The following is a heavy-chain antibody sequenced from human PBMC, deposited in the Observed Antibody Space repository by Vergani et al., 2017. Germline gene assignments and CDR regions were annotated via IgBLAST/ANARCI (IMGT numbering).Heavy chain of an antibody. CDR3: ANDTNPQVGNHARGSFDI. J-gene: IGHJ3*02. V-gene: IGHV3-9*01. Sequence: EVQLVESGGGLVQPGRSLRLSCAASGFTFDDYAMHWVRQAPGKGLEWVSGISWNSGSIGYADSVKGRFTISRDNAKNSLYLQMNSLRAEDTALYYCANDTNPQVGNHARGSFDIWGQGTMVTVSS. CDR1: GFTFDDYA. CDR2: ISWNSGSI. D-gene: IGHD1-26*01.